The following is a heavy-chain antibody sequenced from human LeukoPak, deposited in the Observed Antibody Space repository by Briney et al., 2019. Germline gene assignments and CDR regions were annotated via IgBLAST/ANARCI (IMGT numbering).Heavy chain of an antibody. Sequence: GGSLRLSCVVSGFTFSSYWMNWVRQAPGKGLEWVANIDQAGSEKHFGDSVKGRFTISRDNAKNSVFLEMNSLRAEDTAVYYCARVRVGSGSSHAADAFDIWGQGTMVTVSS. J-gene: IGHJ3*02. CDR2: IDQAGSEK. CDR3: ARVRVGSGSSHAADAFDI. D-gene: IGHD1-26*01. CDR1: GFTFSSYW. V-gene: IGHV3-7*01.